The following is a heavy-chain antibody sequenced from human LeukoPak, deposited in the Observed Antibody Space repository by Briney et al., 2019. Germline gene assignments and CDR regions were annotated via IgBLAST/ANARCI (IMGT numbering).Heavy chain of an antibody. Sequence: SVKVSCEASGGTFISYAISWVRQAPGQGLEWMGGIIPIFGTANYAQKFQGRVTSTADESTSTAYMELSSLRSEDTAVYYCARGLLAAGPSPSWFDPWGQGTLVTVSS. D-gene: IGHD6-13*01. J-gene: IGHJ5*02. CDR3: ARGLLAAGPSPSWFDP. CDR1: GGTFISYA. V-gene: IGHV1-69*13. CDR2: IIPIFGTA.